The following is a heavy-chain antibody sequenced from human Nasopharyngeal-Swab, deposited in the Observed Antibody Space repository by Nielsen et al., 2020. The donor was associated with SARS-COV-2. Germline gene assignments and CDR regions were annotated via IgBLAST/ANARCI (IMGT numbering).Heavy chain of an antibody. CDR2: ISYDGSNK. CDR1: GFTFSSYA. CDR3: ARDRSGWYLDY. J-gene: IGHJ4*02. V-gene: IGHV3-30*04. D-gene: IGHD6-19*01. Sequence: GGSLRPSCAASGFTFSSYAMHWVRQAPGKGLEWVAVISYDGSNKYYADSVKGRFTISRDNSKNTLYLQMNSLRAEDTVVYYCARDRSGWYLDYWGQGTLVTVSS.